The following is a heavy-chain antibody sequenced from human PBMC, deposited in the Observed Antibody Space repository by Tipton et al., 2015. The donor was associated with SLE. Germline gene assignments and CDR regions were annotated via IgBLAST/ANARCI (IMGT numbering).Heavy chain of an antibody. CDR1: GGSISSSSYY. D-gene: IGHD2-15*01. V-gene: IGHV4-31*03. J-gene: IGHJ6*03. Sequence: TLSLTCTVSGGSISSSSYYWGWIRQPPGKGLEWIGYIYYSGSTYYNPSLKSRVTISVDTSKNQFSLKLSSVTAADTAVYYCARGRDSRYYYMDVWGKGTTVTVSS. CDR2: IYYSGST. CDR3: ARGRDSRYYYMDV.